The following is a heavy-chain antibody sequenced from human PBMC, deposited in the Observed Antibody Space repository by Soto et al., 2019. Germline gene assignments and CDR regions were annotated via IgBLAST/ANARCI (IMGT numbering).Heavy chain of an antibody. CDR3: AREIFGVIISGGRDAFDI. D-gene: IGHD3-3*01. CDR2: IIPIFGTA. J-gene: IGHJ3*02. CDR1: GGTFSTYA. Sequence: SVKVSCKASGGTFSTYAISWVRQAPGQGLEWMGGIIPIFGTAKYAQKFQGRVTITADESTSTAYMELSSLRSEDTAVYYCAREIFGVIISGGRDAFDIWGQGTMVTVSS. V-gene: IGHV1-69*13.